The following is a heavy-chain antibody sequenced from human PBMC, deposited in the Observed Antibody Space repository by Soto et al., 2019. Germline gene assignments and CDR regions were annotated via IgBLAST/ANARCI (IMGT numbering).Heavy chain of an antibody. CDR3: AIEDDTTTTTESTDYGMDV. J-gene: IGHJ6*02. D-gene: IGHD1-1*01. Sequence: ASVKVSCKASGYTFIRYGITWVRQAPGQRLEWMGWISPYNDQTIYAQKLQGRVTMTADTSTRTVYMQLRSLRSDDTAVYYCAIEDDTTTTTESTDYGMDVFGQGAKVT. CDR1: GYTFIRYG. V-gene: IGHV1-18*01. CDR2: ISPYNDQT.